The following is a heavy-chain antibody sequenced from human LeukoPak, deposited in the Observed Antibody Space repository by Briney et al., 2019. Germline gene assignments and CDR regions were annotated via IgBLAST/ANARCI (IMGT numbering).Heavy chain of an antibody. D-gene: IGHD6-19*01. CDR2: INTNTGNP. J-gene: IGHJ6*03. Sequence: ASVKVSCKASGYTFTSYAMNWVRQAPGQGLEWMGWINTNTGNPTYAQGFTGRFVFSLDTSVSTAYLQISSLKAEDTAVYYCARDGLGSYYYYMDVWGKGTTVTVSS. CDR3: ARDGLGSYYYYMDV. V-gene: IGHV7-4-1*02. CDR1: GYTFTSYA.